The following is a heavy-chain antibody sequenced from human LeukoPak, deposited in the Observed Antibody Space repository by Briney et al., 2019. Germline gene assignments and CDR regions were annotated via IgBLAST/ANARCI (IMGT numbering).Heavy chain of an antibody. V-gene: IGHV4-30-4*08. CDR2: IYYSGST. Sequence: PSETLSLTCTVSGVSISSYYWSWIRQPPGKGLEGIGYIYYSGSTYYNPSLKSRVTISVDTSKNQFSLKLSSVTAADTAVYYCAREATAHCSSTSCLDYWGQGTLVTVSS. J-gene: IGHJ4*02. CDR3: AREATAHCSSTSCLDY. CDR1: GVSISSYY. D-gene: IGHD2-2*01.